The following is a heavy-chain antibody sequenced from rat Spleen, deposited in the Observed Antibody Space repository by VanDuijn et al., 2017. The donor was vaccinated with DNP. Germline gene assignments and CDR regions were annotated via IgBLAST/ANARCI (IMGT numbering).Heavy chain of an antibody. CDR2: IWAGGGT. D-gene: IGHD1-11*01. V-gene: IGHV2-30*01. CDR3: AKGPNFGGWSDYFDY. CDR1: GFSLTSYN. J-gene: IGHJ3*01. Sequence: QVQLKESGPGLVQPSQTLSLTCTVSGFSLTSYNVHWVRQPTGKGLEWMGTIWAGGGTNYNSAVQSRLSISRDTSKSQVFLKMNSLQPEDTGIYYCAKGPNFGGWSDYFDYWGQGTLVTVSS.